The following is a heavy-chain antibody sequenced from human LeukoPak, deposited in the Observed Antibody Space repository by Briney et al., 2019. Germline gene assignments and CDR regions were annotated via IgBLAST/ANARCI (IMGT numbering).Heavy chain of an antibody. CDR2: IHYSGST. V-gene: IGHV4-59*12. CDR1: GVSISSYY. CDR3: ARGRPLRTAAADLMYDLDS. J-gene: IGHJ4*02. Sequence: PSETLSLTCTVSGVSISSYYWSWIRQPPGKGLEWIGYIHYSGSTNYNPSLKSRVTISVDTSKNQFSLKLSSVTAADTAVYYCARGRPLRTAAADLMYDLDSWGQGTLVTVSS. D-gene: IGHD2-8*01.